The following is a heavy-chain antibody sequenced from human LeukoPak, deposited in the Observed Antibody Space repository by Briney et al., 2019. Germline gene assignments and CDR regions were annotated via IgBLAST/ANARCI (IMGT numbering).Heavy chain of an antibody. CDR1: GDTFSSFA. V-gene: IGHV1-69*13. CDR2: IIPIFGTA. J-gene: IGHJ4*02. D-gene: IGHD2-2*01. Sequence: ASVKVSCKASGDTFSSFAVSWVRQAPGQGLEWMGGIIPIFGTANYAQKFQGRVTITADESTSTAYMELSSLRSEDTAVYYCASNVVPAARGSGYYRSFDYWGQGTLVTVSS. CDR3: ASNVVPAARGSGYYRSFDY.